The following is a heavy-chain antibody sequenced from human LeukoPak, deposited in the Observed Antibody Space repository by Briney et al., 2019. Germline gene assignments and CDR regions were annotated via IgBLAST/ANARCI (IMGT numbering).Heavy chain of an antibody. CDR1: GFTFSSYE. Sequence: GGSLRLSCAASGFTFSSYEMNWVRQAPGKGLEWVSYISSSGSNIYYADSVKGRFTISRDNAKNSLYLQMNSLRAEDTAVYYCARSLVEATTTQPLWGQGTLVTVSS. J-gene: IGHJ4*02. V-gene: IGHV3-48*03. CDR2: ISSSGSNI. CDR3: ARSLVEATTTQPL. D-gene: IGHD1-26*01.